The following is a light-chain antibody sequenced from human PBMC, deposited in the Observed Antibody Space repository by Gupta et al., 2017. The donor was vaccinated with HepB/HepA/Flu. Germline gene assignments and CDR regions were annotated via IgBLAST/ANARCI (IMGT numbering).Light chain of an antibody. CDR3: AAWDDILDAVV. V-gene: IGLV1-36*01. J-gene: IGLJ2*01. CDR1: TSNTRNNA. Sequence: QSVLPHHPSVSEAPGQRVPFSVSERTSNTRNNAVSWYQQLPGKAPKLLIYYDDLLPSGVSGRFSGSKSGTSASLAISGLQSEDEGDYYCAAWDDILDAVVFGGGTKLTVL. CDR2: YDD.